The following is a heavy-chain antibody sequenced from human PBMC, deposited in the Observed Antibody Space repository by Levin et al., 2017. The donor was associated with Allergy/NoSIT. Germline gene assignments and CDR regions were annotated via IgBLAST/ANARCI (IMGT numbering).Heavy chain of an antibody. D-gene: IGHD2/OR15-2a*01. CDR2: MNPNSGAT. CDR3: ATLAPTSGARIDC. J-gene: IGHJ4*02. V-gene: IGHV1-2*02. Sequence: GASVKVSCKASGFTFTGYFMHWVRQAPGQGLEWMGWMNPNSGATYYAQKVQGRVTMTRDTSISTAYMELSSLRSDGSAVYYCATLAPTSGARIDCWGQGTLVTVSS. CDR1: GFTFTGYF.